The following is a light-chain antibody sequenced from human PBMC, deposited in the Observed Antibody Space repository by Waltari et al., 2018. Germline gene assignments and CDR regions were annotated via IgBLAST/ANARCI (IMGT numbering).Light chain of an antibody. Sequence: QLVLTQSPSASASLGASVKLTCTLSRGHSSTVIAWLQQQPEKGPRYLMKVNSDGSHSKGDEIPDRFSGSSSGAERYLTISSVQPEDEADYYCQTGGHGTWVFGGGTKLTVL. CDR3: QTGGHGTWV. CDR1: RGHSSTV. V-gene: IGLV4-69*01. CDR2: VNSDGSH. J-gene: IGLJ3*02.